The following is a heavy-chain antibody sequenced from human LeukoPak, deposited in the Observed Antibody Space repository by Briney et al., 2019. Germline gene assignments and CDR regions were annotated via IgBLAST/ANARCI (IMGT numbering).Heavy chain of an antibody. J-gene: IGHJ4*02. D-gene: IGHD3-22*01. CDR2: LYSGGNT. CDR3: TSVVFSSSGSHY. V-gene: IGHV3-53*01. Sequence: GGSLRLSCAVSGSSVSNNYMSWVRQAPGKGLEWVSVLYSGGNTYYADSVKGRFTISKDNSKNTLYLQMDSLRAEDTAVYYCTSVVFSSSGSHYWGQGTLVTVSS. CDR1: GSSVSNNY.